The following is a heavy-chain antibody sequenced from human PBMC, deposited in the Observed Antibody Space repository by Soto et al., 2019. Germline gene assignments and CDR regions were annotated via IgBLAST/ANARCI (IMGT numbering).Heavy chain of an antibody. CDR1: GFTFSSYA. V-gene: IGHV3-23*01. Sequence: GGSLRLSCAASGFTFSSYAMSWVRQAPGKGLEWVSAISGSGGSTYYADSVKGRFTISRDNSKHTLYLQMNSLRAEDTAVYYCAKEPGAEFWSGYYNYWGQGTLVTVSS. D-gene: IGHD3-3*01. CDR3: AKEPGAEFWSGYYNY. CDR2: ISGSGGST. J-gene: IGHJ4*02.